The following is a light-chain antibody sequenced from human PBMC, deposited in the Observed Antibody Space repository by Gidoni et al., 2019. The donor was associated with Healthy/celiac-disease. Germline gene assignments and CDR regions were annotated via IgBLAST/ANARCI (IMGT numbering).Light chain of an antibody. CDR1: QSVLYSSNNKNY. V-gene: IGKV4-1*01. Sequence: DIVMTQSPDSLAVSLGERATINCKSSQSVLYSSNNKNYLAWYQQKTGQPPKLLIYWASTRESGVPDRFSGSGSGTDFTLTISSLQAEDVAVYYCQQYYSTPQTFGQXTKVEIK. CDR3: QQYYSTPQT. J-gene: IGKJ1*01. CDR2: WAS.